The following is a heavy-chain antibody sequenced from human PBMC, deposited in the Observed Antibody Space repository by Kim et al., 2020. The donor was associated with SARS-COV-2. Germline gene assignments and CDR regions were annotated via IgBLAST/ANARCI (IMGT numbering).Heavy chain of an antibody. CDR2: IKQDGNQK. CDR3: ARAGDLYSSGQEAFVI. V-gene: IGHV3-7*01. CDR1: GFTFSSYW. Sequence: GGSLRLSCAASGFTFSSYWMTWVRKAPGKGLEWVANIKQDGNQKYYVDSVKGRFTISRDNAKKSLKLQMNSLRAEDTAGYYCARAGDLYSSGQEAFVILG. J-gene: IGHJ3*02. D-gene: IGHD6-19*01.